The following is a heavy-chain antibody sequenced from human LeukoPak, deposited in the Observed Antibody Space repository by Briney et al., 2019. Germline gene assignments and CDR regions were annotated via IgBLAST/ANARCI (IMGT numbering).Heavy chain of an antibody. CDR2: INPNSGGT. D-gene: IGHD5-24*01. Sequence: GASVKVSCKASGYTFNGYYMHWVRQAPGQGLEWMGWINPNSGGTNYAQKFQGRVTMTRDTSISTAYMELSRLRSDDTAVYCCARERWLQLRYYFDYWGQGTLVTVSS. CDR3: ARERWLQLRYYFDY. J-gene: IGHJ4*02. CDR1: GYTFNGYY. V-gene: IGHV1-2*02.